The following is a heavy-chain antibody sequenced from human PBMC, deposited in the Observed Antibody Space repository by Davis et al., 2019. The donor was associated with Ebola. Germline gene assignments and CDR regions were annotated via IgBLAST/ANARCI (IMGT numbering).Heavy chain of an antibody. V-gene: IGHV3-53*01. J-gene: IGHJ6*02. Sequence: PGGSLRLSCAASGLSVSTKYMNWVRQAPGKGLQWVSIMYSGGTTYYADSVKGRFTISRDSSKNTVYLQMNNLRAEDTAVYYCARGDFYYGVDVWGQGTTVTVSS. CDR1: GLSVSTKY. CDR2: MYSGGTT. CDR3: ARGDFYYGVDV.